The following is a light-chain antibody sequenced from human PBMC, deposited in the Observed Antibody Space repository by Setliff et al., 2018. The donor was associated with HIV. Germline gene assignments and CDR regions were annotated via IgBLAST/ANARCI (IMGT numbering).Light chain of an antibody. J-gene: IGLJ1*01. CDR1: SSNIGAGYD. CDR2: DNT. Sequence: SVLTPPPSVSGAPGQRVTISCIGTSSNIGAGYDVHWYQQLPGTAPKLLIYDNTNRPSGVPDRFSGSNSGTSASLAITGLQAEDEADYYCQSYDSGLGVFGTGTKVTVL. V-gene: IGLV1-40*01. CDR3: QSYDSGLGV.